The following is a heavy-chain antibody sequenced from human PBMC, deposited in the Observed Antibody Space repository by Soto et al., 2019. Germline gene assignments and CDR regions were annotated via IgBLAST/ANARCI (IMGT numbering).Heavy chain of an antibody. CDR1: GGSFNGYY. J-gene: IGHJ4*02. V-gene: IGHV4-34*01. D-gene: IGHD1-1*01. CDR3: ARAPDNYYFDS. CDR2: INHSGST. Sequence: NPSETLSLTCAVYGGSFNGYYWTWIRQPPGKGPEWIGDINHSGSTNYNPSLKSRVTISVDTSKNQFSLKLRSVTAADMAVFYCARAPDNYYFDSWGQGTLVTVSS.